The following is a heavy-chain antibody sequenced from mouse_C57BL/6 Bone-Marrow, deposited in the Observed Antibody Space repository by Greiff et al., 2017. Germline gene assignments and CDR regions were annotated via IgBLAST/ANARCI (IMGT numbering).Heavy chain of an antibody. CDR3: TTPIYYAMDY. CDR1: GFTFKDDY. CDR2: IDPENGDT. J-gene: IGHJ4*01. Sequence: EVQLQQSGAELVRPGASVKLSCTASGFTFKDDYMHWVKQRPEQGLEWIGLIDPENGDTAYASKFQGKATITSDTSSNTAYLQLSSLTSEDTAVSYCTTPIYYAMDYWGQGTSVTVSS. V-gene: IGHV14-4*01.